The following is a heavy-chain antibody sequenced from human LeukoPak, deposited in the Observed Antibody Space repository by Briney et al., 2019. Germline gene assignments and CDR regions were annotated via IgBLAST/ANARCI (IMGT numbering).Heavy chain of an antibody. Sequence: ASETLSLTCTVSDGSINGYYWSWIRQPPGKGLDWIGYMYSGGTTKYSPSLKSRVTISEGTSKNQFSLKLTSVTTADTAVYYCARALSPWYFDYWGQGTLVTVSS. CDR2: MYSGGTT. V-gene: IGHV4-59*01. CDR1: DGSINGYY. J-gene: IGHJ4*02. CDR3: ARALSPWYFDY. D-gene: IGHD2/OR15-2a*01.